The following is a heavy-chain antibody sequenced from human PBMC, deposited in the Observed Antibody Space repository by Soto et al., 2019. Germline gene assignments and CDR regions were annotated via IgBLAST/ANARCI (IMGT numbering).Heavy chain of an antibody. CDR2: INPNSGGT. D-gene: IGHD1-1*01. CDR1: GYTFTGYY. J-gene: IGHJ6*02. Sequence: QVQLVQSGAEVKKPGASVKVSCKASGYTFTGYYMHWVRQAPGQGLEWMGWINPNSGGTNYAQKFQGWVTMTRDTSSSTADMELSRLRSDDTAVDYCARVGTTGTRGGMDVWGQGTTGTVSS. V-gene: IGHV1-2*04. CDR3: ARVGTTGTRGGMDV.